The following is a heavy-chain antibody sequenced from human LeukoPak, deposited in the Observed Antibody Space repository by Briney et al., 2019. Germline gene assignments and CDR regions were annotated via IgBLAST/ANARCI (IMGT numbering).Heavy chain of an antibody. D-gene: IGHD3-10*01. CDR3: AKPRGFGELFFDY. J-gene: IGHJ4*02. CDR2: ISYDGSNK. Sequence: GRSLRLSCAASGFTFSSYGMHRVRQAPGKGLEWVAVISYDGSNKYYADSVKGRFTISRDNSKNTLYLQMNSLRAEDTAVYYCAKPRGFGELFFDYWGQGTLVTVSS. CDR1: GFTFSSYG. V-gene: IGHV3-30*18.